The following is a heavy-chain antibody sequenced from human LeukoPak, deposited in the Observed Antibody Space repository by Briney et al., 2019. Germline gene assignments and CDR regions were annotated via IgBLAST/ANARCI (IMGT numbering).Heavy chain of an antibody. CDR2: INHSGST. Sequence: SETLSLTCAVYGGSFSGYYWSWIRQPPGKGLEWIGEINHSGSTNYNPSLKSRVTISVDTFKNQFSLKLGSVTAADTAVYYCARVGSIGAFDIWGQGTMVTVSS. V-gene: IGHV4-34*01. CDR1: GGSFSGYY. J-gene: IGHJ3*02. CDR3: ARVGSIGAFDI. D-gene: IGHD3-10*01.